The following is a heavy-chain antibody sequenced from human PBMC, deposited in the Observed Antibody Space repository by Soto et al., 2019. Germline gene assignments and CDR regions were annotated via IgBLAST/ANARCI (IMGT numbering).Heavy chain of an antibody. CDR1: GGSISSSSYY. V-gene: IGHV4-39*01. Sequence: QLQLQESGPGLVKPSETLSLTCTVSGGSISSSSYYWGWIRQPPGKGLEWIGSIYYSGSTYYNPSLKSRVTLSVDTSKNQFSLKLSSVTAADTAVYYCAAYSGYDLGGNYWGQGTLVTVSS. J-gene: IGHJ4*02. D-gene: IGHD5-12*01. CDR3: AAYSGYDLGGNY. CDR2: IYYSGST.